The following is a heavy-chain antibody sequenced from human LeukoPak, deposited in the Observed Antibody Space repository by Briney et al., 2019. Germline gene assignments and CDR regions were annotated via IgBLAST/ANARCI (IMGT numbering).Heavy chain of an antibody. J-gene: IGHJ5*02. Sequence: PGGSLRLSCAASGFTFSSYGMHWVRQAPGKGLEWVSAISGSGGSTYYADSVKGRFTISRDNSKNTLYLQMNSLRAEDTAVYYCAKAQYSSSWYWFDPWGQGTLVTVSS. V-gene: IGHV3-23*01. CDR3: AKAQYSSSWYWFDP. CDR2: ISGSGGST. CDR1: GFTFSSYG. D-gene: IGHD6-13*01.